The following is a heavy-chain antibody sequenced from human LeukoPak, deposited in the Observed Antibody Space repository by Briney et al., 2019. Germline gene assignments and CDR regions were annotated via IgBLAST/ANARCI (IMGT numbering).Heavy chain of an antibody. V-gene: IGHV3-20*04. CDR2: INWNGGST. CDR3: ARGGEGASYDFWSGYPVPPLDYYYYYYMDV. D-gene: IGHD3-3*01. CDR1: GFTFDDYG. J-gene: IGHJ6*03. Sequence: GGSLRLSCAASGFTFDDYGMSWVRQAPGKGLEWVSGINWNGGSTGYADSVKGRFTISRDNAKNSLYLQVNSLRAEDTALYYCARGGEGASYDFWSGYPVPPLDYYYYYYMDVWGKGTTVTVSS.